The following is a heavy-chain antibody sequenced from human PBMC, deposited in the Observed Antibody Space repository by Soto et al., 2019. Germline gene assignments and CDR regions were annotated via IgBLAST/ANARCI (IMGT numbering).Heavy chain of an antibody. Sequence: QVQLVESGGGVVQPGTSLRLSCAASGFAFSTFGMQWVRQAPGKGLEWVAVISYDGNNQNYADSVKGRLTISRDNSNNMLYLQMNSRRHEDTALYYCAKGRTVFGVVPYYFDFWGQGTLVTVSS. J-gene: IGHJ4*02. CDR2: ISYDGNNQ. D-gene: IGHD3-3*01. V-gene: IGHV3-30*18. CDR1: GFAFSTFG. CDR3: AKGRTVFGVVPYYFDF.